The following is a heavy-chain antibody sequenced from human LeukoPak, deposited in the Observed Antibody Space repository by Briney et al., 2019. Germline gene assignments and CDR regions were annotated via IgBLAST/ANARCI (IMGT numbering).Heavy chain of an antibody. V-gene: IGHV3-23*01. CDR3: AELGITMIGGV. Sequence: GGSLRLSCAASGFTFSSYAMSWVRQAPGKGLEWVSAISGIGGSTYYADSVKGRFIISRDNSKNTVYLQMNSLRAEDTAVYYCAELGITMIGGVWGKGTTVTISS. D-gene: IGHD3-10*02. J-gene: IGHJ6*04. CDR1: GFTFSSYA. CDR2: ISGIGGST.